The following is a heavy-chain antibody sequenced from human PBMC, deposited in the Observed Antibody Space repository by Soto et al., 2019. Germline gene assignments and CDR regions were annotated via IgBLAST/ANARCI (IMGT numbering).Heavy chain of an antibody. CDR1: GFTFSSYS. CDR3: ASRLGIDAFDI. D-gene: IGHD7-27*01. J-gene: IGHJ3*02. CDR2: ISSSSSYI. Sequence: GGSLRLSCAASGFTFSSYSMNWVRQAPGKGLEWVSSISSSSSYIYYADSVKGRFTISRDNAKNSLYLQMNSPRAEDTAVYYCASRLGIDAFDIWGQGTMVTVSS. V-gene: IGHV3-21*01.